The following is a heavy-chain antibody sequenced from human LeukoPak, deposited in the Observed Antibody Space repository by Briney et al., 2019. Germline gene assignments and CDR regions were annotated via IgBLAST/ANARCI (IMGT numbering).Heavy chain of an antibody. V-gene: IGHV3-48*02. Sequence: GGSLRLSCAASGFTFSSHWMHWVRQAPGKGLEWVSYIGTSSSTIYYADSVKGRFTISRDNAKNSLYLQMNSLRDEDTAVYYCGRHDYGGNSGDNWGQGTLVTVSS. CDR3: GRHDYGGNSGDN. J-gene: IGHJ4*02. D-gene: IGHD4-23*01. CDR2: IGTSSSTI. CDR1: GFTFSSHW.